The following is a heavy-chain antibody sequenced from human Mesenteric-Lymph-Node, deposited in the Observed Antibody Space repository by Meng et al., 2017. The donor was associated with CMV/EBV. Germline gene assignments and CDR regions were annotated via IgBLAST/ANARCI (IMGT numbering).Heavy chain of an antibody. CDR3: ARQKVDSYGYACAFDV. CDR1: GYTFTSYD. CDR2: INPNKGNT. V-gene: IGHV1-8*01. Sequence: ASVKVSCKASGYTFTSYDINWVRQATGQGLEWMGWINPNKGNTGYAQKFQGRVTMTRDTSINTAYMELRSLRSDDTAVYYCARQKVDSYGYACAFDVWGQGTMVTVSS. D-gene: IGHD5-18*01. J-gene: IGHJ3*01.